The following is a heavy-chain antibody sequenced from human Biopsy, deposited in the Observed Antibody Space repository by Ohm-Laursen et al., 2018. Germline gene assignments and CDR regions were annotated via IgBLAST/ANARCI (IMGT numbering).Heavy chain of an antibody. Sequence: SLRLSCTASGFTFDDYVMHWVRQAPGKGLEWVSGISWNSGSVVYADSVKGRFTISRDNAKNSLYLQMHSLRAEDTAFYYCAKASGYSSGWPIDYWGQGNLVTVSS. CDR3: AKASGYSSGWPIDY. J-gene: IGHJ4*02. V-gene: IGHV3-9*01. CDR2: ISWNSGSV. CDR1: GFTFDDYV. D-gene: IGHD6-19*01.